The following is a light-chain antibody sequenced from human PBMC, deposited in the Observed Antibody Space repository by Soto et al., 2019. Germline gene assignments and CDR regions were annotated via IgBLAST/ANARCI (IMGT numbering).Light chain of an antibody. Sequence: EIVLTQSPGTLSLSPGERATLSCRASQSVTSNFLALYQQKPRQAHRLLIYAASTRAAGVPVRFSCSGSGTDLTLTITILEPEDFALYYCQQYGRSTLLYTFGQGTKLGVK. J-gene: IGKJ2*01. CDR3: QQYGRSTLLYT. CDR2: AAS. V-gene: IGKV3-20*01. CDR1: QSVTSNF.